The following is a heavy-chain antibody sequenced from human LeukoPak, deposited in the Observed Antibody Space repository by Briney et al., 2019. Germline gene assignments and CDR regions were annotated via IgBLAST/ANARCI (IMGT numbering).Heavy chain of an antibody. CDR1: GFTFSSYS. CDR3: ARFIVGATMADC. Sequence: PGGSLRLSCAASGFTFSSYSMNWVRQAPGKGLEWVSSISSSSSYIYYADSVKGRFTISRDNAKNSLYLQMNSLRAEDTAVYYCARFIVGATMADCWGQGTLVTVSS. J-gene: IGHJ4*02. CDR2: ISSSSSYI. D-gene: IGHD1-26*01. V-gene: IGHV3-21*01.